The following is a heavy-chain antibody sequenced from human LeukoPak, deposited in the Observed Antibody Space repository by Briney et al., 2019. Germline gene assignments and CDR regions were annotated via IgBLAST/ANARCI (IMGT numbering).Heavy chain of an antibody. CDR1: GGSISSYY. J-gene: IGHJ4*02. Sequence: SETLSLTCTVSGGSISSYYWSWIRQPPGKGLEWIGYIYSSGNTDYNPSLKSRVTISVDTSKSQFSLKLSSVTAADTAIYYCARDPSTFYFDYWGQGALVTVSS. CDR3: ARDPSTFYFDY. CDR2: IYSSGNT. D-gene: IGHD3-16*01. V-gene: IGHV4-59*01.